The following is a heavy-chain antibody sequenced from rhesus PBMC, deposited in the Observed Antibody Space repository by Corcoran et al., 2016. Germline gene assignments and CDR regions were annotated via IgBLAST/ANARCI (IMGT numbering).Heavy chain of an antibody. CDR3: ARGLPWDGLQS. CDR1: GASIRNTY. D-gene: IGHD1-44*01. V-gene: IGHV4S2*01. Sequence: QVQLQESGPGLVKASETLPLTSAVSGASIRNTYWTWIRQAPGKGREWIGRIFGCGGSNSSNHSRKTRVTSSIDTAKNQFSLNLNSVTAADTAVYYCARGLPWDGLQSWGQGVVVTVSS. CDR2: IFGCGGSN. J-gene: IGHJ6*01.